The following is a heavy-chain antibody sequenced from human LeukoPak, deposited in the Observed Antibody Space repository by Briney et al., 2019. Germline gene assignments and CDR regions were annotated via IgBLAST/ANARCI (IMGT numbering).Heavy chain of an antibody. CDR3: ARGSTYSSGWYWFDP. CDR2: INHSGST. CDR1: GGSFMGYY. J-gene: IGHJ5*02. D-gene: IGHD6-19*01. Sequence: SEPLSLPCAVYGGSFMGYYWSWIRQPPGKGLEWIGEINHSGSTNYNPSLKSRVTISVDTSKNQFSLKLSSVTAADTAVYYCARGSTYSSGWYWFDPWGQGTLVTVSS. V-gene: IGHV4-34*01.